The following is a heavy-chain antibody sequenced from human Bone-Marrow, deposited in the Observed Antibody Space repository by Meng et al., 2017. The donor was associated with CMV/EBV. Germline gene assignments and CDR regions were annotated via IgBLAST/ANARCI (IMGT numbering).Heavy chain of an antibody. CDR3: ARDVGSIAAAGTLGFDY. Sequence: ASVKVSCKASGYTFTGYYMHWVRQAPGQGLEWMGWINPNSGGTKCAQKFQGRVTMTRDTSISTAYMELSRLRSDDTAVYYCARDVGSIAAAGTLGFDYWGQGTLVTVSS. CDR1: GYTFTGYY. D-gene: IGHD6-13*01. J-gene: IGHJ4*02. V-gene: IGHV1-2*02. CDR2: INPNSGGT.